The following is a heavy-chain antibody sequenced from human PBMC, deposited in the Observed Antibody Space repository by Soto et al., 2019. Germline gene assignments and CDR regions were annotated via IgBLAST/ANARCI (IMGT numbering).Heavy chain of an antibody. CDR2: ISAFNGNT. V-gene: IGHV1-18*01. CDR3: ARGSGDTGSAWLDS. CDR1: GYMFTTYG. J-gene: IGHJ5*01. D-gene: IGHD1-1*01. Sequence: QIPLVQSGGEVRKPGASVNISCKASGYMFTTYGISWVRQRPGQGLEWVGWISAFNGNTKSAQDFQGRVTMTTDTSTTTAYMEMKRLTPDDSAVYFCARGSGDTGSAWLDSWGQGTLVTVSS.